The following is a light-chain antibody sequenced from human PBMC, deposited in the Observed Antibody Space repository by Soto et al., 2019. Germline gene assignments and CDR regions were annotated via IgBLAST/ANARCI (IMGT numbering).Light chain of an antibody. CDR2: VAS. Sequence: DIQLTQSPSFLSASVGDRVTITCRASQGISSHLAWYQQQRGKAPKLLIYVASTLQSGVPSRFSGSGSGTEFTLTSSGLQPEDFESYYCQQLNPYPITFGQGTRLEIK. J-gene: IGKJ5*01. V-gene: IGKV1-9*01. CDR1: QGISSH. CDR3: QQLNPYPIT.